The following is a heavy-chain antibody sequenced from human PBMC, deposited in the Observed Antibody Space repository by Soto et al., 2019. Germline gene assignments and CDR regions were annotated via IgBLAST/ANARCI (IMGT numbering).Heavy chain of an antibody. J-gene: IGHJ4*02. CDR3: AKARYFDSTGYLYYFDY. CDR1: GFTFSNYA. Sequence: EVQLLESGGGLAQPGASLRLSCAASGFTFSNYAMSWVRQVPGKGLEWVSSITGSGDYTYYADSVKGRFTISRDNSKNTLYLQMNSLRAGDTAVYYCAKARYFDSTGYLYYFDYWGQGTLITVSS. CDR2: ITGSGDYT. D-gene: IGHD3-22*01. V-gene: IGHV3-23*01.